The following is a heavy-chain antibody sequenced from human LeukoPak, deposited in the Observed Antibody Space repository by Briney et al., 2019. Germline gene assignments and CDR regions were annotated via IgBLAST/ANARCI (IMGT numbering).Heavy chain of an antibody. D-gene: IGHD3-10*01. J-gene: IGHJ4*02. Sequence: SETLSLTCTVSGGSISSYYWNWIRQPPGKGLEWIGYISYIGSTNYNPSLKSRVTISLDTSKNQFSLNLSSVTAADTAVYYCARALGSKTPGYWGQGTLVTVSS. CDR2: ISYIGST. V-gene: IGHV4-59*08. CDR3: ARALGSKTPGY. CDR1: GGSISSYY.